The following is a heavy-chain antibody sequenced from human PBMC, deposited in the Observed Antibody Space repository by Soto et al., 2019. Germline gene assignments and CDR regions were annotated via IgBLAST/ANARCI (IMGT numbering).Heavy chain of an antibody. J-gene: IGHJ4*02. CDR2: ISSSSSYT. CDR3: ARAGGCGDFAD. Sequence: QVQLVESGGGLVKPGGSLRLSCAASGFTFSDYYMSWIRQAPGKGLEWVSYISSSSSYTNYADSVKGRFTISRDTAKHSLYLQVNSLRAEDAAVYYCARAGGCGDFADWGQGTLVTVFS. D-gene: IGHD4-17*01. V-gene: IGHV3-11*05. CDR1: GFTFSDYY.